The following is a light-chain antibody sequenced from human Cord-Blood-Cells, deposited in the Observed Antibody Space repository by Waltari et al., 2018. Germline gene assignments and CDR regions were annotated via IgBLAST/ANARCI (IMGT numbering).Light chain of an antibody. CDR1: SRAVGGYNY. J-gene: IGLJ2*01. CDR2: DVS. CDR3: SSYISSSTVV. V-gene: IGLV2-14*01. Sequence: QSALTQPASVSGSPGPSITISCTGTSRAVGGYNYVSWYQPHPGKAPKLTIYDVSKRPSGVSNRFSGTKSGNTAALTISGLQAEDEADYYCSSYISSSTVVFGGGTKLTVL.